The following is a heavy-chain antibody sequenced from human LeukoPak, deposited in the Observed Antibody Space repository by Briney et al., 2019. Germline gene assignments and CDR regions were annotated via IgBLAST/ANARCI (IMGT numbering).Heavy chain of an antibody. CDR3: ARGGGNYFDSAIDY. D-gene: IGHD1-26*01. CDR1: GGTFSSYA. Sequence: SVKVFCKASGGTFSSYAISWVRQAPGQGLEWMGGIIPIFGTANYAQKFQGRVTITADESTSTAYIELSSLRSEDTAVYYCARGGGNYFDSAIDYWGQGTLVTVSS. J-gene: IGHJ4*02. CDR2: IIPIFGTA. V-gene: IGHV1-69*13.